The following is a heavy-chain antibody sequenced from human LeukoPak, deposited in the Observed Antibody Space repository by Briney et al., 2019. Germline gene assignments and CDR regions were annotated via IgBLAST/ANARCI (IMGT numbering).Heavy chain of an antibody. J-gene: IGHJ4*02. CDR2: IYYSGST. D-gene: IGHD3-22*01. CDR1: GGSISSYY. Sequence: SETLSLTCTVSGGSISSYYWSWIRQPPGKGLEWIGYIYYSGSTNYNPSLKSRVTISVDTSKNQFSLRLSSVTAADTAVYYCARGRDSHDSSGAFNYWGQGTLVTVSS. CDR3: ARGRDSHDSSGAFNY. V-gene: IGHV4-59*01.